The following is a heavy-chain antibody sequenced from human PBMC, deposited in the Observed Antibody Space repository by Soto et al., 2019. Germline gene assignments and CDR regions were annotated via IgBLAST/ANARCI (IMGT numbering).Heavy chain of an antibody. Sequence: GGSLRLSCAASGFTFSSYAMSWGRQAPGKGLEWVSAISGSGGSTYYADSVKGRFTISRDNSKNTLFLQMKSLRAEDTALYYCAKTYSSSWYPMDVWGQGTTVTVSS. D-gene: IGHD6-13*01. CDR1: GFTFSSYA. V-gene: IGHV3-23*01. J-gene: IGHJ6*02. CDR3: AKTYSSSWYPMDV. CDR2: ISGSGGST.